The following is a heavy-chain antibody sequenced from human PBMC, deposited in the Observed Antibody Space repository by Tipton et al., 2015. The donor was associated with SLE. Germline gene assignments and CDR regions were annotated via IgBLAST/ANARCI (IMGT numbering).Heavy chain of an antibody. CDR3: AKIEDIRYYLGLDV. J-gene: IGHJ6*02. D-gene: IGHD2-15*01. Sequence: TLSLTCAVSGVSISSSNWWSWVRQVPGKGLEWIGEIHHSGTTYYNPSLESRVTISVDKSNNHFSLRLSSVTAADTAVYFCAKIEDIRYYLGLDVWGRGTTVTVSS. V-gene: IGHV4-4*01. CDR2: IHHSGTT. CDR1: GVSISSSNW.